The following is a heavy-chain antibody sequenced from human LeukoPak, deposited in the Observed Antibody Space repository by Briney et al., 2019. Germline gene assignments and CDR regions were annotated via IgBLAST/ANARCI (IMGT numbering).Heavy chain of an antibody. J-gene: IGHJ4*02. CDR2: IYYSGST. CDR3: AIDFDWLSSFDY. D-gene: IGHD3-9*01. V-gene: IGHV4-39*02. Sequence: SETLSLTCTVSGGSISSSSYYWGWIRQPPGKGLEWIGSIYYSGSTYYNPSLKSRVTISVDTSKNQFSLKLSSVTAADTAVYYCAIDFDWLSSFDYWGQGTLVTVSS. CDR1: GGSISSSSYY.